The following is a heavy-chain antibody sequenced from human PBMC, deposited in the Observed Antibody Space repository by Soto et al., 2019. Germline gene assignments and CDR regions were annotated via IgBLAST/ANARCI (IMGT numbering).Heavy chain of an antibody. CDR2: IIPIFGTA. D-gene: IGHD3-10*01. J-gene: IGHJ6*02. CDR3: ARYGDVYYYYGMDV. CDR1: GGTFSSYA. Sequence: QVQLVQSGAEVKKPGSSVQVSCKASGGTFSSYAISWVRQAPGQGLEWMGGIIPIFGTANYAQKFQGRVTITADESTSTAYMELSSLRSEDTAVYYCARYGDVYYYYGMDVWGQGTTVTVSS. V-gene: IGHV1-69*01.